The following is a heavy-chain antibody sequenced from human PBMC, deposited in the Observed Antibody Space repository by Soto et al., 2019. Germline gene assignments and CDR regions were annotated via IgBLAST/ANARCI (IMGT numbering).Heavy chain of an antibody. CDR1: GFTFSMYW. CDR2: INGDGTDT. J-gene: IGHJ4*02. V-gene: IGHV3-74*03. D-gene: IGHD3-16*01. CDR3: AREVGRGSGSYYLDY. Sequence: LRLSCAASGFTFSMYWMHWVRQAPGKGLLWVSRINGDGTDTTYADSVKGRFTISRDNAKNTVYLQMNGLRAEDTAVYYCAREVGRGSGSYYLDYWGQETLVTVSS.